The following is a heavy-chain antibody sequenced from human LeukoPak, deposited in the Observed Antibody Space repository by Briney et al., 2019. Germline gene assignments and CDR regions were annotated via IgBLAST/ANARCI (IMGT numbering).Heavy chain of an antibody. V-gene: IGHV3-21*01. CDR2: ISSSSSYI. J-gene: IGHJ4*02. CDR3: ARDAVPRLGEFYY. Sequence: GGSLRLSCAASGFTFSSYSMNWVRQTPGKGLEWVSSISSSSSYIYYADSVKGRFTISRDNAKNSLYLQMNSLRAEDTAVYYCARDAVPRLGEFYYWGQGTLVTVSS. CDR1: GFTFSSYS. D-gene: IGHD3-16*01.